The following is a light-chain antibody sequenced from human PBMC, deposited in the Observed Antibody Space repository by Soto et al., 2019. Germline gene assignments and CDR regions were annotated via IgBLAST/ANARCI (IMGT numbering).Light chain of an antibody. V-gene: IGKV3-11*01. Sequence: EIVLTQSPATLSLSPVERVTLSFRASQSVSNSLAWYQQKPGQPPRLLIYDASNRATGIPARFSGSGSGTDFALTISSLEPEDFAVYYCQQRSNWPSITFGQGTRLEIK. CDR3: QQRSNWPSIT. J-gene: IGKJ5*01. CDR2: DAS. CDR1: QSVSNS.